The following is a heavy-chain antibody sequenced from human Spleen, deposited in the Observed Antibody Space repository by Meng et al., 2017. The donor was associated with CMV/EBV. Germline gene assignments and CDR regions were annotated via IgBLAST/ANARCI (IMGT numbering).Heavy chain of an antibody. CDR2: INPSGGET. V-gene: IGHV1-46*01. CDR1: YTFSTYD. J-gene: IGHJ4*02. Sequence: YTFSTYDIHWVQQAPGQGLEWMAMINPSGGETAYAQKFQGRVTVTRDTSTSTLYMELSSLRSEDTAVYYCARDPITIFGVALFYFDYWGQGTLVTVSS. D-gene: IGHD3-3*01. CDR3: ARDPITIFGVALFYFDY.